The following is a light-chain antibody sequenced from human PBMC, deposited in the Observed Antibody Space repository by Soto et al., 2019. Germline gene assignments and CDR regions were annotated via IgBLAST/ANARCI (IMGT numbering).Light chain of an antibody. V-gene: IGKV3-15*01. J-gene: IGKJ4*01. CDR2: GAS. CDR3: QCYNNWPLI. Sequence: EIVLTQSPATLSLSPGEREPISCLASQSVSSYVAWSQQKPGQAPRLLSYGASTRATGVPARVSGSRSGTEFTLTSNSLQSEDCAVYYCQCYNNWPLIFGGGTKVEIK. CDR1: QSVSSY.